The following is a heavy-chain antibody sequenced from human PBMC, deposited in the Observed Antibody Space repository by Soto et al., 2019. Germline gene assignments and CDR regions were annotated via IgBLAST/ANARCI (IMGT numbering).Heavy chain of an antibody. CDR3: AREAVAVYNWFDP. CDR1: GGSISSYY. Sequence: PAETLSLTCTVSGGSISSYYWIWVRQPPGKGLEWIGYIYYSGSTNYNPSLKSRVTISVDTSKNQFSLKLSSVTAADTAVYYCAREAVAVYNWFDPWGQGTLVTV. V-gene: IGHV4-59*01. CDR2: IYYSGST. J-gene: IGHJ5*02. D-gene: IGHD6-19*01.